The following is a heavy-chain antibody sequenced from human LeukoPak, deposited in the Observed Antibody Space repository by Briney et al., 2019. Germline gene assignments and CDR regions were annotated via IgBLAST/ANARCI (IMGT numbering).Heavy chain of an antibody. Sequence: GGSLRLSCPVSEITFGKYWIHWVRQAPGKGLLWVSRISSDWTTTTYADFVKGRFTISRDNAKNTLYLQMNSLRAEDTAVYYCTTLFLAAAGSNYWGQGTLVTVSS. CDR1: EITFGKYW. V-gene: IGHV3-74*01. D-gene: IGHD6-13*01. CDR2: ISSDWTTT. CDR3: TTLFLAAAGSNY. J-gene: IGHJ4*02.